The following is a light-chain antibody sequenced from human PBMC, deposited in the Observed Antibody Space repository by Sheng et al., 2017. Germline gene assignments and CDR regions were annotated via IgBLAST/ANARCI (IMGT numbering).Light chain of an antibody. V-gene: IGKV3-15*01. CDR2: GAS. Sequence: EIVMTQSPATLSVSPGERAALSCRASQSVSNNLAWYQLKPGQAPRLLIYGASTRAAGVPARFSGSGSGTEFTLTISNLQSEDFGVYYCQQYNNWPPLTFGPGTKVDIK. CDR1: QSVSNN. J-gene: IGKJ3*01. CDR3: QQYNNWPPLT.